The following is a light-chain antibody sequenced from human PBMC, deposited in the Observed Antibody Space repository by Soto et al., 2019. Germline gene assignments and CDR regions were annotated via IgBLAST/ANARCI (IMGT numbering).Light chain of an antibody. J-gene: IGKJ4*01. CDR2: GAS. CDR1: QSVSSSS. Sequence: EIVLTQSPGTLPLSPGERATLSCRVSQSVSSSSLAWYQQKPGQAPRLLIYGASSRATGIPDRFSGSGSGTDFTLIISRLEPEDFAVYYCQQYSSSPKTLTFGGGTKVEI. CDR3: QQYSSSPKTLT. V-gene: IGKV3-20*01.